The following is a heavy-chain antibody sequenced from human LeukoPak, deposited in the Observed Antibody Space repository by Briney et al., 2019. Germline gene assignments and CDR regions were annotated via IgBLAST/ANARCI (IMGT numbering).Heavy chain of an antibody. Sequence: GGSLRLSCGASGFTFKSYGMHWVRQTPGKGLEWVAFIRYDGSNKYYADSVKGRFTISRDNSKNTLYLQMNSLRAEDTAVYYCAKDRLGPWDPWGQGTLVTVSS. D-gene: IGHD7-27*01. CDR1: GFTFKSYG. J-gene: IGHJ5*02. CDR3: AKDRLGPWDP. CDR2: IRYDGSNK. V-gene: IGHV3-30*02.